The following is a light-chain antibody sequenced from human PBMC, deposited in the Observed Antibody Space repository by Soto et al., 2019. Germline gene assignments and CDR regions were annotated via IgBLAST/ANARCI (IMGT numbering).Light chain of an antibody. J-gene: IGKJ4*01. CDR3: QQYNNWPLT. V-gene: IGKV3D-15*01. CDR2: DAS. Sequence: EIVMTQSPATLSVSPGERATLSCRASQNVNSNLAWYQQKPGQAPRLLIYDASARATGIPARFSGSGSGAEFTLDISGLQSEDFAVYYCQQYNNWPLTFGGGTKVEIK. CDR1: QNVNSN.